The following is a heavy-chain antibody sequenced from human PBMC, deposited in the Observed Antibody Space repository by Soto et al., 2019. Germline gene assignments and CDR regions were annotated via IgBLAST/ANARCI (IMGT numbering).Heavy chain of an antibody. CDR1: GGSISSTHYY. CDR2: VYYSGST. V-gene: IGHV4-39*01. D-gene: IGHD3-16*02. Sequence: SETLSLTCTVSGGSISSTHYYWGWIRQPPGKGLEWIGNVYYSGSTYYNPSLKSRVTISVDTSKNQFSLKLSSVTAADTAVYYCARAANPFGGVIVLRWFDPWGQGTLVTVSS. CDR3: ARAANPFGGVIVLRWFDP. J-gene: IGHJ5*02.